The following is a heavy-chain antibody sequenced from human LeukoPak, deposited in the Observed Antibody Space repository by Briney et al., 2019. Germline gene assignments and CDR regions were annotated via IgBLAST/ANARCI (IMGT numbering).Heavy chain of an antibody. CDR1: GGSISSYY. V-gene: IGHV4-59*12. CDR3: ARCMWLDAFDI. D-gene: IGHD2-8*01. CDR2: IYYSGST. Sequence: SETLSLTCTVSGGSISSYYWSWIRQPPGKGLEWIGYIYYSGSTNYNPSLKSRVTISVDTSKNQFSLKLSSVTAADTAVYYCARCMWLDAFDIWDQGTMVTVSS. J-gene: IGHJ3*02.